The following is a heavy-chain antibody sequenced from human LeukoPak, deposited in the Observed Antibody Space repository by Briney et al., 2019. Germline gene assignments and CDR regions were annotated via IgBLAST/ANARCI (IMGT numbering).Heavy chain of an antibody. V-gene: IGHV4-61*02. J-gene: IGHJ3*02. CDR3: ARSSSDARSAFDI. D-gene: IGHD6-6*01. Sequence: PSETLSLTCSVSGGSISSGSYYWSWIRQPAGKGLEWVGRIYTSGSTNYNASLKSRVTISVDTSKNQFSLKLSSVTAADTAVYYCARSSSDARSAFDIWGQGTMVTVSS. CDR1: GGSISSGSYY. CDR2: IYTSGST.